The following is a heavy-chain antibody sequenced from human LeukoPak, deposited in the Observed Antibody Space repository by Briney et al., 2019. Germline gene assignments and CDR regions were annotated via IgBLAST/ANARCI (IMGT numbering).Heavy chain of an antibody. V-gene: IGHV3-21*06. CDR3: ARAWGSAYDLNY. Sequence: GGSLRLSCAASGFTFSSYSMNWVRQAPGKGLEWVSSISSSSSYIYYADSVKGRFTISRDNAKNSLYLQMNSLRAEDTAVYYCARAWGSAYDLNYWGQGTLVTVSP. D-gene: IGHD5-12*01. CDR2: ISSSSSYI. J-gene: IGHJ4*02. CDR1: GFTFSSYS.